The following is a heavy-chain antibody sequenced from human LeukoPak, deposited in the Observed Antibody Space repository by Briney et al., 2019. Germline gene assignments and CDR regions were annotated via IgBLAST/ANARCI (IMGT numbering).Heavy chain of an antibody. CDR1: GGTFSSYA. Sequence: ASVTVSCKASGGTFSSYAISWVRQAPGQGLEWMGGIIPIFGTANYAQKFQGRVTITADESTSTAYMELSSLRSEDTAVYYCVRGSPYCSGGSCYSYYYYYGMDVWGQGTTVTVSS. CDR3: VRGSPYCSGGSCYSYYYYYGMDV. V-gene: IGHV1-69*13. D-gene: IGHD2-15*01. CDR2: IIPIFGTA. J-gene: IGHJ6*02.